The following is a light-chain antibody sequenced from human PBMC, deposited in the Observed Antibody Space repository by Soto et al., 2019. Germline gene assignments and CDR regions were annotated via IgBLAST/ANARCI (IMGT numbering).Light chain of an antibody. CDR1: QSVSSY. V-gene: IGKV3-11*01. J-gene: IGKJ2*01. CDR3: QQRSNWPRGT. CDR2: DAS. Sequence: EIVLTQSPATLSLSLGERATLSCRASQSVSSYFAWYQQKPGQAPRLLIYDASNRATGIPARFSGSGSGTDFTLTISSLEPEDSAVYYCQQRSNWPRGTFGQGTKLEIK.